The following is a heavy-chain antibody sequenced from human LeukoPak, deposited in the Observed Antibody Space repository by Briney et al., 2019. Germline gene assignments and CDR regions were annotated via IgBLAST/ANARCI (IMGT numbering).Heavy chain of an antibody. CDR3: AKYYYETSGLDAFDI. D-gene: IGHD3-22*01. V-gene: IGHV1-8*02. Sequence: ASVKVSCKASGYTFTGYYMHWVRQATGQGLEWLGWMNPNSGNTGYAQKFQGRVTMTRNISIRTAYMELSSLRSEDTAIYYCAKYYYETSGLDAFDIWGQGTLVTVSS. J-gene: IGHJ3*02. CDR1: GYTFTGYY. CDR2: MNPNSGNT.